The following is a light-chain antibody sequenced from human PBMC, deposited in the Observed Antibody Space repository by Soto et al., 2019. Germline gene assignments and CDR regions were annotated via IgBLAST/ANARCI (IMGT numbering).Light chain of an antibody. Sequence: ILLTQSPSSLSASVGDRVTITCRASQGIDTSLAWYQQKPGKAPKLLIYKASTLKSGVPSRFSGSGSGTEFTLTISSLQPDDFATYYCHQYNSYHTFGGGTKVDI. V-gene: IGKV1-5*03. CDR1: QGIDTS. J-gene: IGKJ4*01. CDR3: HQYNSYHT. CDR2: KAS.